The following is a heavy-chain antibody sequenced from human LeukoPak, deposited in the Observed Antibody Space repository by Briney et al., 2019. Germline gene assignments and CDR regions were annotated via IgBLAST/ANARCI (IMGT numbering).Heavy chain of an antibody. Sequence: GGSLRLSCAASGFTFSSYEMNWVRQTPGKGLVWVSRINRDGSSTNYVDSVEGRFTISRDNAKNTLYLQMNSLRDEDTAVYYCAKDGPEGKRVFDIWGQGTMVTVSS. CDR3: AKDGPEGKRVFDI. CDR1: GFTFSSYE. J-gene: IGHJ3*02. V-gene: IGHV3-74*01. D-gene: IGHD3/OR15-3a*01. CDR2: INRDGSST.